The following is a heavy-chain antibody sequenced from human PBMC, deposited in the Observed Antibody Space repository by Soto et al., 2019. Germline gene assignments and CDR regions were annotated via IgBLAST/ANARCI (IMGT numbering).Heavy chain of an antibody. Sequence: GGSLRLSCAASGFTFSSYGMHWVRQAPGKGLEWVAVIWYDGSNKYYADSVKGRFTISRDNSKNTLYLQMNSLRAEDTALYYCARDKYGYCSGGSCHFPDYWGQGTLVTVSS. CDR1: GFTFSSYG. CDR3: ARDKYGYCSGGSCHFPDY. J-gene: IGHJ4*02. CDR2: IWYDGSNK. V-gene: IGHV3-33*01. D-gene: IGHD2-15*01.